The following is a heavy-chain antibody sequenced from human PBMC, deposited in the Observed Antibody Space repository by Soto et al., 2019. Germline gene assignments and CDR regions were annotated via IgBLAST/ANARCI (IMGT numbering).Heavy chain of an antibody. J-gene: IGHJ4*02. Sequence: ASVKVSCKASGYTFTSYGISWVRQAPGQGLEWMGWISAYNGNTNYAQKLQGRVTMTTDTSTSTAYMELRSLRSDDTAVYYCARGKLPRFLEWLSLYFDYWGQGTLVTVSS. D-gene: IGHD3-3*01. CDR3: ARGKLPRFLEWLSLYFDY. CDR1: GYTFTSYG. V-gene: IGHV1-18*01. CDR2: ISAYNGNT.